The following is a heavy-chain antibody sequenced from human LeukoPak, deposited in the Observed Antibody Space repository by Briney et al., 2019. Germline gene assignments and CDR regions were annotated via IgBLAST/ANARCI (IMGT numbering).Heavy chain of an antibody. CDR1: GGTLSSYA. Sequence: SVTVSCKASGGTLSSYAISWVRQAPGQGLEWMGGIIPIFGTANYAQKFQGRVTITADESTSTAYMELSSLRSEDTAVYYCARLLIVVDTGGNYYYGMDVWGQGTTVTVSS. J-gene: IGHJ6*02. CDR2: IIPIFGTA. V-gene: IGHV1-69*13. CDR3: ARLLIVVDTGGNYYYGMDV. D-gene: IGHD2-2*01.